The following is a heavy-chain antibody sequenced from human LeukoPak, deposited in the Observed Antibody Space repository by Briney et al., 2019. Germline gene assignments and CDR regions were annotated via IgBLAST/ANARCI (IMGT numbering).Heavy chain of an antibody. Sequence: SVKVSCTASGFTFTSSAMQWVRQARGQRLEWIGWIVVGSGNTNYAQKFQERVTITRDMSTSTAYMELSSLRSEDTAVYYCAADRYDSSGYYHFDYWGQGTLVTVSS. CDR2: IVVGSGNT. D-gene: IGHD3-22*01. J-gene: IGHJ4*02. CDR3: AADRYDSSGYYHFDY. V-gene: IGHV1-58*02. CDR1: GFTFTSSA.